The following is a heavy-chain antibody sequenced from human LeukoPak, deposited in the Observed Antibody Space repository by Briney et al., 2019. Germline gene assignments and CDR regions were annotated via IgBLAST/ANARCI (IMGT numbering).Heavy chain of an antibody. D-gene: IGHD3-3*02. CDR3: ARDVLDSVASLNWFDP. Sequence: SPSETLSLTCTVSGGSISSGGYYWSWIRQHPGKGLEWIGYIYYSGSTYYNPSLKSRVTISVDTSKNQFSLKLSSVTAADTAVYYCARDVLDSVASLNWFDPWGQGTLVTVSS. V-gene: IGHV4-31*03. J-gene: IGHJ5*02. CDR1: GGSISSGGYY. CDR2: IYYSGST.